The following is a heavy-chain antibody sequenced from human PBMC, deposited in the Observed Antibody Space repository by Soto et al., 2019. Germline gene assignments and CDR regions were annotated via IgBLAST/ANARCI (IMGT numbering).Heavy chain of an antibody. CDR1: AGSISSYY. D-gene: IGHD6-13*01. Sequence: SETLSLTCTVSAGSISSYYWSWIRQPPGKGLEWIGYIYYSGSTSYNPSLKSRVTISLDTSKNQFSLKLSSVTAADTAVYYCARHDSSPKGDFGYWGQGTLVNRLL. CDR3: ARHDSSPKGDFGY. V-gene: IGHV4-59*08. J-gene: IGHJ4*02. CDR2: IYYSGST.